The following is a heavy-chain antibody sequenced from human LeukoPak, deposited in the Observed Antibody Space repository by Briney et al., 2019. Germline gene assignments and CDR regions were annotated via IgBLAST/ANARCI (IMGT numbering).Heavy chain of an antibody. J-gene: IGHJ4*02. Sequence: GRSLRLSCAASGFTFTDYYMTWVRQAPGNGLEWLSYISGSSHYTKYADSVKGRFTISRDNAKNSLYLQMNSLSAEDTAVYYCATAGAVTPPRLWGQGTLVTVSS. CDR3: ATAGAVTPPRL. V-gene: IGHV3-11*05. D-gene: IGHD4-17*01. CDR1: GFTFTDYY. CDR2: ISGSSHYT.